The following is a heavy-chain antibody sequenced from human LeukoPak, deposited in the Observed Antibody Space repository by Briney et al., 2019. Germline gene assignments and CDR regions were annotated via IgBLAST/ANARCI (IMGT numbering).Heavy chain of an antibody. D-gene: IGHD3-22*01. J-gene: IGHJ4*02. V-gene: IGHV3-30*18. CDR2: ISYDGGNK. CDR1: GFTFSSYG. Sequence: GGPRRLSGAASGFTFSSYGMHWVRQAPGKGLRWLPVISYDGGNKSYADSVKGRFTISRDNSKNTLHLQMNSLRAEDTAVYYCAKDPGASYYDSSGYYPSSIDYWGQGTLVTVSS. CDR3: AKDPGASYYDSSGYYPSSIDY.